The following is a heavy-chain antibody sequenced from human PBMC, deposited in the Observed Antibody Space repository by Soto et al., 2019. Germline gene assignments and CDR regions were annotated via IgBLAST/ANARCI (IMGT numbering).Heavy chain of an antibody. CDR3: ARSPLGYDYVRQTWREVGDSFDI. D-gene: IGHD3-16*01. CDR2: LIHGGST. Sequence: SETLSLTCAIYGASLGGFHWTWLRQAPGKGLEWIGELIHGGSTNYNPSLKSRVSFSLDTSKNQFSLHLMSVTAADTAVYYCARSPLGYDYVRQTWREVGDSFDIWGRGAMVT. V-gene: IGHV4-34*12. J-gene: IGHJ3*02. CDR1: GASLGGFH.